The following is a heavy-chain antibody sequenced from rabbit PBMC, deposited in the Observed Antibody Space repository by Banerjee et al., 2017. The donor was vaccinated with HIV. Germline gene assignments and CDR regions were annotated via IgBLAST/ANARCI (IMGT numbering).Heavy chain of an antibody. Sequence: QEQLVESGGGLVQPGGSLKLSCKASGFDFSSYGVSWVRQAPGKGLEWIGYITYGGSAYYASWVKGRFTISRDNAQNTVSLQLNSLTAADTATYFCLRRWHSTDLWGPAPSSPS. CDR1: GFDFSSYG. V-gene: IGHV1S47*01. D-gene: IGHD7-1*01. CDR2: ITYGGSA. J-gene: IGHJ4*01. CDR3: LRRWHSTDL.